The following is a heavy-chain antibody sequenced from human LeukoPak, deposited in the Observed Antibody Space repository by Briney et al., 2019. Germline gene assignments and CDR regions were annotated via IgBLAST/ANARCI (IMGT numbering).Heavy chain of an antibody. CDR2: IYYSGST. Sequence: PSETLSLTCAVSGGSISSYYWSWIRQPPGKGLEWVGYIYYSGSTNYNPSLKSRVTISVDTSKNQFSLKLSSVTAADTAVYYCARIEDYGGNSVNYWGQGTLVTVSS. J-gene: IGHJ4*02. D-gene: IGHD4-23*01. V-gene: IGHV4-59*01. CDR1: GGSISSYY. CDR3: ARIEDYGGNSVNY.